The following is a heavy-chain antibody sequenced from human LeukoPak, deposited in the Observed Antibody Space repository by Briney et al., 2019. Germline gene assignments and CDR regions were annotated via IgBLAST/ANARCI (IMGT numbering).Heavy chain of an antibody. J-gene: IGHJ6*02. V-gene: IGHV1-69*04. CDR2: IIPILGIA. CDR3: ARCYCSGGSCYSYGMDV. CDR1: GGTFSSYA. D-gene: IGHD2-15*01. Sequence: GSSVKVSWKASGGTFSSYAISWVRQAPGQGLEWMGRIIPILGIANYAQKFQGRVTITADKSTSTAYMELSSLRSEDTAVYYCARCYCSGGSCYSYGMDVWGQGTTVTVSS.